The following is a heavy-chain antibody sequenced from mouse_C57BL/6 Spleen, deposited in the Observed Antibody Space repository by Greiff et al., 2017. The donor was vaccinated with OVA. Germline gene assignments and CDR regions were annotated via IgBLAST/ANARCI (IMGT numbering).Heavy chain of an antibody. CDR2: IYPGSGNT. CDR3: ARELTEYYFDY. CDR1: GYSFTSYY. D-gene: IGHD4-1*01. J-gene: IGHJ2*01. V-gene: IGHV1-66*01. Sequence: QVQLQQSGPELVKPGASVKISCKASGYSFTSYYIHWVKQRPGQGLEWIGWIYPGSGNTKYNEKFKGKATLTADTSSSTAYMQLSSLTSEDSAVYYCARELTEYYFDYWGQGTTLTVSS.